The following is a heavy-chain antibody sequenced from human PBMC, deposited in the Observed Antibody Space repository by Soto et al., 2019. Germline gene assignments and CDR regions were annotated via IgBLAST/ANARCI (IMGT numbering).Heavy chain of an antibody. CDR2: INHSGST. Sequence: SETLSLTCAVYGGSFSGYYWSWIRQPPGKGQEWIGEINHSGSTNYNPSLKSRVTISVDTSKNQFSLKLSSVTAADTAVYYCARALHYSYGSGSYYKSPRSNWFDPWGQGTLVTVSS. D-gene: IGHD3-10*01. CDR1: GGSFSGYY. J-gene: IGHJ5*02. CDR3: ARALHYSYGSGSYYKSPRSNWFDP. V-gene: IGHV4-34*01.